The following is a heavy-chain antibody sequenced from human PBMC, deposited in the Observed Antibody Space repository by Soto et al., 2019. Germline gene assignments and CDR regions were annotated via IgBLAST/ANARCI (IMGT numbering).Heavy chain of an antibody. J-gene: IGHJ6*02. D-gene: IGHD2-21*02. V-gene: IGHV1-18*01. Sequence: QVQLVQSAGEVKKPGASAIVSCQASGYTFRNYIIAWLRQAPGQGLEWMGWISPYNGNTNYARQFRGRVTLTTDTSTSAAYLELRILGSDDAATYYCARYCAGNACYSRHYYAMDVWGQATTVSVSS. CDR2: ISPYNGNT. CDR3: ARYCAGNACYSRHYYAMDV. CDR1: GYTFRNYI.